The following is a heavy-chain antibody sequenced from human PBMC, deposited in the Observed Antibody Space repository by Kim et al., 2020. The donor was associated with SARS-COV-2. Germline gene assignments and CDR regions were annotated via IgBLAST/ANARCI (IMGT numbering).Heavy chain of an antibody. V-gene: IGHV4-59*12. CDR2: IYYSGST. J-gene: IGHJ4*02. Sequence: SETLSLTCTVSGGSISSYYLSWIRQPPGKGLEWIWYIYYSGSTNYNPSLKSRFTISVDTSKNQFSLKLSSVTAADTAVYYCASCGYVYYFDYWGQGTPGT. CDR1: GGSISSYY. D-gene: IGHD5-12*01. CDR3: ASCGYVYYFDY.